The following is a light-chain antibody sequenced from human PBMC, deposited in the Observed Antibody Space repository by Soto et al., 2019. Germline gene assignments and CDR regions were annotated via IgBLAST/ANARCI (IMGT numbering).Light chain of an antibody. CDR2: KAS. CDR1: QSVSSW. J-gene: IGKJ2*01. CDR3: QQYKSHSS. V-gene: IGKV1-5*03. Sequence: DIQMTQSPSTLSASVGDRVTITCRASQSVSSWLAWYQQKPGKAPKLLLSKASTLESGVPSRFSGSESGTEFTLTISSLQPDDFASYYCQQYKSHSSFGQGTKLEIK.